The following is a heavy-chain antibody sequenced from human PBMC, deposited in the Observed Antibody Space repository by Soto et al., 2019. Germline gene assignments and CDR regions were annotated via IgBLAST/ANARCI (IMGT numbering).Heavy chain of an antibody. D-gene: IGHD1-26*01. CDR2: ISSSGGTI. Sequence: GGSLRLSCAASGFTFSTYSTNWVRQAPGKGLEWVSYISSSGGTIYYADSVKGRFTISRDNAKNSLYLQMNSLRDEDTAVYYCARRNGSYRSSSYYYYGMDVWGQGTTVTVSS. CDR3: ARRNGSYRSSSYYYYGMDV. V-gene: IGHV3-48*02. J-gene: IGHJ6*02. CDR1: GFTFSTYS.